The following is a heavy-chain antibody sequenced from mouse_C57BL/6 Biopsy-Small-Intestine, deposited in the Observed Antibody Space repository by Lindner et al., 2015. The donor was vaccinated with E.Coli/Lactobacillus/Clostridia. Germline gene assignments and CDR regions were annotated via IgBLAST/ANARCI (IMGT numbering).Heavy chain of an antibody. CDR2: IWTIGNT. Sequence: VQLQESGPGLVXPSQSLSITCTVSGFSLTSFGVDWVRQSPGKGLEWLGVIWTIGNTNYNSALKSRLSISKDNSKSQVFLKMDSLQIDDTAMYYCASARGDGSFAYWGQGTLVTVSA. D-gene: IGHD2-3*01. CDR1: GFSLTSFG. CDR3: ASARGDGSFAY. V-gene: IGHV2-6*01. J-gene: IGHJ3*01.